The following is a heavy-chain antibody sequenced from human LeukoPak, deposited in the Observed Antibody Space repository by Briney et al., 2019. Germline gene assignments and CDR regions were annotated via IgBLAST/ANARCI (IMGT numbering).Heavy chain of an antibody. CDR1: GGSISTYY. CDR2: ISYTEST. D-gene: IGHD3-22*01. CDR3: ARVSSHYYDSSGYAEYFQH. Sequence: PSETLSLTCTVSGGSISTYYWSWIRQPPGKGLEWIGYISYTESTNYNPSLKSRVTISVDTSKNQFSLKLSSVTAADTAVYYCARVSSHYYDSSGYAEYFQHWGQGTLVTVSS. V-gene: IGHV4-59*01. J-gene: IGHJ1*01.